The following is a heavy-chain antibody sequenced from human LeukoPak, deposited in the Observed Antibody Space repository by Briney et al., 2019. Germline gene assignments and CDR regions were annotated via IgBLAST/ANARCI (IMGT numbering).Heavy chain of an antibody. D-gene: IGHD3-22*01. Sequence: SETLSLTCAVYGGSFSGYYWSWIRQPPGKGLEWIGEINHSGSTNYNPSLKSRVTISVDTSKNQFSLKLSSVTAADTAVYYCARLGDSSGFLDAFDIWGQGTMVTVSS. CDR1: GGSFSGYY. J-gene: IGHJ3*02. CDR3: ARLGDSSGFLDAFDI. V-gene: IGHV4-34*01. CDR2: INHSGST.